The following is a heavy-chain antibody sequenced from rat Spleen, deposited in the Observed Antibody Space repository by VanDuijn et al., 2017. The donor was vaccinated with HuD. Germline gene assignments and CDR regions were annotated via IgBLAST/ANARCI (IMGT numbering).Heavy chain of an antibody. Sequence: EVQLVESGGGLVQPGRSLKLSCAASGFTFSNYYMAWVRQAPKKGLEWVATISYDGSSTNYRDSVKGRFTISRDNAKSTLYLQMDSLRSEDTATYYCAVAGYGYWGQGVVVTVSS. J-gene: IGHJ2*01. V-gene: IGHV5-7*01. D-gene: IGHD4-3*01. CDR2: ISYDGSST. CDR3: AVAGYGY. CDR1: GFTFSNYY.